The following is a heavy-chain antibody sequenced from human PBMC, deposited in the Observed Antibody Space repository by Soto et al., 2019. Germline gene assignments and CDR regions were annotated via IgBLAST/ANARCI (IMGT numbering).Heavy chain of an antibody. CDR2: IVVGSGNT. V-gene: IGHV1-58*01. Sequence: QMPLVQSGPEVKKPGTSVKVSCKASEFSFSSSAVQWVRQARGQRLEWIGWIVVGSGNTNYAQKFQERVTITRDMSTSTAYMELSRLRIEDTAVYYCAADRRVCSSTSCDRVDYWGQGTLVTVSS. CDR3: AADRRVCSSTSCDRVDY. D-gene: IGHD2-2*02. J-gene: IGHJ4*02. CDR1: EFSFSSSA.